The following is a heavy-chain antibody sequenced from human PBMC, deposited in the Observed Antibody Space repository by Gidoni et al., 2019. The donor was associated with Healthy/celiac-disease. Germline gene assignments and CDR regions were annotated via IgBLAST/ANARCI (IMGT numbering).Heavy chain of an antibody. V-gene: IGHV5-51*01. CDR3: ARHRGLGGAYPADY. D-gene: IGHD2-15*01. J-gene: IGHJ4*02. CDR1: GYSFTTDW. Sequence: EVQLVQSGAELKKPGESLKIPGKGSGYSFTTDWIGWVRQMPGKGLEWMGIIFPGDSDTRYSPSFQGQVTISADKSISTVYLHWSSLKASDTAMYYCARHRGLGGAYPADYWGQGTLVTVSS. CDR2: IFPGDSDT.